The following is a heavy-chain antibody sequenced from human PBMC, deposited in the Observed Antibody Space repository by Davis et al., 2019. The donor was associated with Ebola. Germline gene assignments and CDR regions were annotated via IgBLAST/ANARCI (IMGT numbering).Heavy chain of an antibody. J-gene: IGHJ6*02. V-gene: IGHV3-33*01. Sequence: PGGSLRLSCAASGFTFSRSGMHWVRQAPGKGLEWVAVMWYDGSKQYYAESVEGRFTISRDTSTNTLYLQLNSLRAEDTDVYYCARGGGTISVSGVVAWGQGTTVTVSS. CDR3: ARGGGTISVSGVVA. D-gene: IGHD5-24*01. CDR1: GFTFSRSG. CDR2: MWYDGSKQ.